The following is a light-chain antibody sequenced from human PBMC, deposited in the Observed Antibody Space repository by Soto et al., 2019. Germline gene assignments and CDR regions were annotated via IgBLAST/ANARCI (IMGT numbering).Light chain of an antibody. V-gene: IGKV3-11*01. Sequence: EIVWTQTPATLYLSPGERATLSCRASQSVNSNLAWYQQKPGQAPSLLIFDASYRATDIPARFSGSGSGTDFTLTISSLEPEDFAVYYCQQRSNWPLTFGGGTKVDIK. J-gene: IGKJ4*01. CDR2: DAS. CDR3: QQRSNWPLT. CDR1: QSVNSN.